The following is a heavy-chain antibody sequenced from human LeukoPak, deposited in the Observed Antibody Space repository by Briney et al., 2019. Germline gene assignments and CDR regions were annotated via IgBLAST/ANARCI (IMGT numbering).Heavy chain of an antibody. CDR3: ARGRLGGSGSYYNVLDY. Sequence: PSETLSLTCTVSGDSMSTHYWSWIRQPPGKGLEWIGYISYSGSTNYNPSLKSRVTISVDTSRNQFSLKLSSVTAADTAVYYCARGRLGGSGSYYNVLDYWGQGTLVTVSS. CDR2: ISYSGST. CDR1: GDSMSTHY. D-gene: IGHD3-10*01. V-gene: IGHV4-59*11. J-gene: IGHJ4*02.